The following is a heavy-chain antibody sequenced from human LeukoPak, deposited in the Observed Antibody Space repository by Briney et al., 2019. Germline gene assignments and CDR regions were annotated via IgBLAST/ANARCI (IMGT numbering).Heavy chain of an antibody. D-gene: IGHD1-26*01. CDR1: GGSLGSSNW. Sequence: SETLSLTCAVSGGSLGSSNWWSWVRQPPGKGLEWLGEIYQSGSTNYNPSLKSRVTISVDNSKNQFSLKLSSVTAADTAVYYCARSVSGSYGAFDIWGQGTMVTVSS. V-gene: IGHV4-4*02. CDR3: ARSVSGSYGAFDI. CDR2: IYQSGST. J-gene: IGHJ3*02.